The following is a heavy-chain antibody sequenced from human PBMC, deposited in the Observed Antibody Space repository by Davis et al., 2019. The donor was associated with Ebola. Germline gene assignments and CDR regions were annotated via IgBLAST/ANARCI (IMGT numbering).Heavy chain of an antibody. D-gene: IGHD3-10*01. J-gene: IGHJ5*02. CDR2: INPSGGST. V-gene: IGHV1-46*01. CDR1: GYTFTSYY. CDR3: ARSGASNWFDP. Sequence: AASVKVSCKASGYTFTSYYMHWVRQAPGQGLECMGIINPSGGSTSYAQKFQGRVTMTTDTSTSTAYMELRSLRSDDTAVYYCARSGASNWFDPWGQGTLVTVSS.